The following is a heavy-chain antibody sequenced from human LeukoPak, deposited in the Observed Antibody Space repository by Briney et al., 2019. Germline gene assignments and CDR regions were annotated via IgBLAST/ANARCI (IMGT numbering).Heavy chain of an antibody. CDR2: TNPIRGIT. D-gene: IGHD3-3*01. J-gene: IGHJ6*02. Sequence: ASVKVSCTPSGYTFSSYDINSVRQATGQGLEWMGWTNPIRGITGYEQKFQGRVTMTRNTSISTAYMELSSLRSEDTAVYYCARSRHHYDFWSGRLKYYYYGMDVWGQGTTVTVSS. V-gene: IGHV1-8*01. CDR1: GYTFSSYD. CDR3: ARSRHHYDFWSGRLKYYYYGMDV.